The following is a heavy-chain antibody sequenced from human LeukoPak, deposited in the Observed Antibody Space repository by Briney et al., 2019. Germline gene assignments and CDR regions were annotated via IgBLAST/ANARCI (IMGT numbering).Heavy chain of an antibody. CDR1: GFTFSSYW. Sequence: PGGSLRLSCAASGFTFSSYWMTWVRQAPGKGLEWVANIKQDGSEKNYVESVKGRFTISRDNAKYSLYLQMNSLGVEDTAVYYCARDRQYDILSGFHNYYGMDVWGQGTTVTVSS. CDR2: IKQDGSEK. CDR3: ARDRQYDILSGFHNYYGMDV. D-gene: IGHD3-9*01. J-gene: IGHJ6*02. V-gene: IGHV3-7*01.